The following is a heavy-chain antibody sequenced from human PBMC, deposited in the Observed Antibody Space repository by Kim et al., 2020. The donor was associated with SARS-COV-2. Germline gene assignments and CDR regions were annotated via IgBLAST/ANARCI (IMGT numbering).Heavy chain of an antibody. Sequence: KSRVTISVDTSKNQFSLKLSSGTAADTAVYYCARGTRRITMVRGVINPFDYWGQGTLVTVSS. J-gene: IGHJ4*02. D-gene: IGHD3-10*01. CDR3: ARGTRRITMVRGVINPFDY. V-gene: IGHV4-34*01.